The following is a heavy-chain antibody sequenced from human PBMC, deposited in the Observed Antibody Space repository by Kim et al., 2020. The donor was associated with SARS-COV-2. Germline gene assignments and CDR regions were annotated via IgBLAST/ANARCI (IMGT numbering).Heavy chain of an antibody. Sequence: GGSLRLSCAASGFTFSDYYMSWIRQAPGKGLEWVSYISSSSSYTNYADSVKGRFTISRDNAKNSLYLQMNSLRAEDTAVYYCARDRGSTIFGVVITNHYGMDVWGQGTTVTVSS. D-gene: IGHD3-3*01. CDR2: ISSSSSYT. CDR3: ARDRGSTIFGVVITNHYGMDV. CDR1: GFTFSDYY. V-gene: IGHV3-11*06. J-gene: IGHJ6*02.